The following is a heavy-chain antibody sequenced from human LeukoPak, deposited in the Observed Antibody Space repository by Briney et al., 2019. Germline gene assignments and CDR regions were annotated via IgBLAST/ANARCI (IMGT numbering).Heavy chain of an antibody. CDR2: ITGSGGNT. Sequence: PGGSLRLSCVASGFTFSNYAMSWVRQAPGKGLEWVSAITGSGGNTYYAGSVKGRFTISRDNSENTVFLQMNSLRAEDTAVYYCAKWGDYDVLTGYYVSDYWGQGTLVTVSS. CDR3: AKWGDYDVLTGYYVSDY. CDR1: GFTFSNYA. D-gene: IGHD3-9*01. V-gene: IGHV3-23*01. J-gene: IGHJ4*02.